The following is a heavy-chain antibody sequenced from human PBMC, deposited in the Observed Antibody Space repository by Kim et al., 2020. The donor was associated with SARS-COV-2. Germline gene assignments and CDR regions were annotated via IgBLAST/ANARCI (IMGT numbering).Heavy chain of an antibody. J-gene: IGHJ6*02. D-gene: IGHD3-10*01. CDR3: AIRPGGRGGMDV. CDR2: INHSGST. Sequence: SETLSLTCAVYGGSFSGYYWSWIRQPPGKGLEWIGEINHSGSTNYNPSLKSRVTISVDTSKNQFSLKLSSVTAADTAVYYCAIRPGGRGGMDVWGQGTTVTVSS. V-gene: IGHV4-34*01. CDR1: GGSFSGYY.